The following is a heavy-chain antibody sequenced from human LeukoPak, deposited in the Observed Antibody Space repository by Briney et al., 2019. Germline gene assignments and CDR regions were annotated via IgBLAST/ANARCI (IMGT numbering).Heavy chain of an antibody. CDR2: IYTSGST. D-gene: IGHD6-19*01. CDR3: AIALGYSSGWPNWFDP. Sequence: SETLSLTCTVSGGSISSGSYYWSWIRQPAGKGLEWIGRIYTSGSTNYNPSLKSRVTISVDTSKNQFSLKLSSVTAADTAVYYCAIALGYSSGWPNWFDPWGQGTLVTVSS. V-gene: IGHV4-61*02. J-gene: IGHJ5*02. CDR1: GGSISSGSYY.